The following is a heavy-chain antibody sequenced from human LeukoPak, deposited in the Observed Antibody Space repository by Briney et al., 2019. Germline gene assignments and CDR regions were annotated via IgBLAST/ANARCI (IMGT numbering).Heavy chain of an antibody. V-gene: IGHV3-30-3*01. CDR3: AREGYHGSGSPPSLYFDY. CDR1: GFTFRNYV. D-gene: IGHD3-10*01. J-gene: IGHJ4*02. CDR2: TSSDLNVK. Sequence: GGSLRLSCAASGFTFRNYVIHWVRQAPGKGLEWVAVTSSDLNVKLYADSVKGRFTISRDNSRSTLYLQMNSLRPEDTAIYYCAREGYHGSGSPPSLYFDYWGQGTLVTVSS.